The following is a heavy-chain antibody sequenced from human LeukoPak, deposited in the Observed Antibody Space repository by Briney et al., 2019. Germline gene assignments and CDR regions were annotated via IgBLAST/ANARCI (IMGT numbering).Heavy chain of an antibody. V-gene: IGHV4-34*01. CDR3: ARDEKSSSAGYFDY. D-gene: IGHD6-6*01. CDR1: GGXFSAYY. J-gene: IGHJ4*02. CDR2: INNSGST. Sequence: PSETLSLTCAVYGGXFSAYYWSWIRQPPGKGLEWIGEINNSGSTNYNPSLKSRVTISVDTSKSQFSLKLSSVTAADTAVYYCARDEKSSSAGYFDYWGQGTLVTVSS.